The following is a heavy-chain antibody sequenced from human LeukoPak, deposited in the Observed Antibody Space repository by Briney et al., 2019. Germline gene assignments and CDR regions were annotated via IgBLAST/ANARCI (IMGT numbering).Heavy chain of an antibody. J-gene: IGHJ4*02. CDR1: GFTFDDYA. CDR2: IWYDGSNK. Sequence: GRSLRLSCAASGFTFDDYAMHWVRQAPGKGLEWVAVIWYDGSNKYYADSVKGRFTISRDNSKNTLYLQMNSLRAEDTAVYYCARRAPAYCGGDCYSGFDYWGQGTLVTVSS. CDR3: ARRAPAYCGGDCYSGFDY. V-gene: IGHV3-33*08. D-gene: IGHD2-21*02.